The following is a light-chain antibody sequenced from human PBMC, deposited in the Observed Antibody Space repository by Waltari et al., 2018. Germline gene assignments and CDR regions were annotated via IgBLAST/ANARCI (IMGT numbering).Light chain of an antibody. CDR1: QSILFTSNNKNY. J-gene: IGKJ2*01. Sequence: DIMMTQSPDPLAVSLGERATINCKSRQSILFTSNNKNYLAWYQQKPGQPPKLLIYWASTRESGVPDRFSGSGSGTDFTLTISSLQTEDVAVYYCQQYYSTPYTFGQGTKLEI. V-gene: IGKV4-1*01. CDR3: QQYYSTPYT. CDR2: WAS.